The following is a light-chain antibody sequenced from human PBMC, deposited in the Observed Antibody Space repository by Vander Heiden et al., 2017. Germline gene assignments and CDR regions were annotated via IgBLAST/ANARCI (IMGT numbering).Light chain of an antibody. J-gene: IGLJ2*01. CDR1: SNSVGGYNY. CDR2: EVS. CDR3: CSYTSSTTRV. V-gene: IGLV2-14*01. Sequence: QSALTQPAPVSAPPGQSIPISCTGTSNSVGGYNYVSEYQHNPSKAPKLMIYEVSNRPSGVTNRFSGSKSRNTASLTIAGLQAEDEADYYCCSYTSSTTRVFGGGTKLTVL.